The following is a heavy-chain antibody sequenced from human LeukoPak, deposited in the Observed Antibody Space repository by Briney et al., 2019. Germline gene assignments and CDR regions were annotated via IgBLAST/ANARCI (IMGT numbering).Heavy chain of an antibody. D-gene: IGHD5-24*01. J-gene: IGHJ4*02. CDR1: GGSISNYY. V-gene: IGHV4-59*01. Sequence: SETLSLTCSVSGGSISNYYWSLIRQPPGKELEWIGYIFYSGSTTYNPSLKSRVTISVDTSKNQFSLKLSSVTAADTAVYYCARLSRGDGYNYHDYWGQGTLVTVSS. CDR3: ARLSRGDGYNYHDY. CDR2: IFYSGST.